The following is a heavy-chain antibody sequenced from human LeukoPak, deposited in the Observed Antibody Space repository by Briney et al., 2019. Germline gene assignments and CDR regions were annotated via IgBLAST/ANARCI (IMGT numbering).Heavy chain of an antibody. CDR2: ISGGGEST. CDR1: GFTFRSYE. V-gene: IGHV3-48*03. D-gene: IGHD5-24*01. Sequence: GGSLRLSCAASGFTFRSYEMNWARHAPGRGLEWVSHISGGGESTVYPDAVKGRFIISRDNTKNSLYLQMNSLRVEDTGVYYCARRSGRRYEYWGQGVLVTVSP. J-gene: IGHJ4*02. CDR3: ARRSGRRYEY.